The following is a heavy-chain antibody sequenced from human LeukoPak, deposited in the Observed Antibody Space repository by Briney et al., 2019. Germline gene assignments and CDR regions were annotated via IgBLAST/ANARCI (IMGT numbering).Heavy chain of an antibody. V-gene: IGHV3-11*06. Sequence: GGSLRLSCAASGFTFSDYYMTWIRQAPGRGLEWISYINGSSSDTKYADSVKGRFTISRDNAKNTLYLQMNSLRAEDTAVYYCARDIAVAVAGTDYFDYWGQGTLVTVSS. CDR3: ARDIAVAVAGTDYFDY. CDR1: GFTFSDYY. D-gene: IGHD6-19*01. J-gene: IGHJ4*02. CDR2: INGSSSDT.